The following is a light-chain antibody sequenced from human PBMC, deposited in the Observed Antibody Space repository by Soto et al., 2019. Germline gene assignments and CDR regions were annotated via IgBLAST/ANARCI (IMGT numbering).Light chain of an antibody. V-gene: IGKV3-15*01. CDR2: GAS. Sequence: EIVMTQSPATLSVSPGERATLSCRASQSVSSYLAWYQQKPGQAPRLLIYGASTRATGIPARFSGSGSGTEFTLTISSLQSEDFAVYCCQQYNNSPPWTLGQGTKVEIK. CDR1: QSVSSY. J-gene: IGKJ1*01. CDR3: QQYNNSPPWT.